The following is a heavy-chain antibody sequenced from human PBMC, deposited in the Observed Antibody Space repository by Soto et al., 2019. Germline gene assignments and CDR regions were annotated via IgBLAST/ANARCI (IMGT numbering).Heavy chain of an antibody. CDR3: GGAAGTPNYGMDV. Sequence: EVQLLESGGGLVQPGGSLRLSCAASGFTFSSYAMSWVRQAPGKGLEWVSAISGSGGSTYYADSVKGRFTISRDNSKNTLYLQMNRLRAEDTAVYYCGGAAGTPNYGMDVWGQGTTVTVSS. V-gene: IGHV3-23*01. CDR1: GFTFSSYA. CDR2: ISGSGGST. D-gene: IGHD6-13*01. J-gene: IGHJ6*02.